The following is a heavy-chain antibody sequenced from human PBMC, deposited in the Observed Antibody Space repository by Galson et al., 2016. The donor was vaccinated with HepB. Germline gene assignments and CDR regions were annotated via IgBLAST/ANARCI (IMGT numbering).Heavy chain of an antibody. CDR2: KSHDGKNE. Sequence: SLRLSCAASGFSFSLYDMHWVRQAPGKGLEWVAVKSHDGKNEFYADSVKGRFSISRDNSKNTVYLQMNSLRPDDTAVYYCARGSILDSFAPWGQGTLVVVSS. CDR3: ARGSILDSFAP. J-gene: IGHJ5*02. D-gene: IGHD2-8*01. V-gene: IGHV3-30*04. CDR1: GFSFSLYD.